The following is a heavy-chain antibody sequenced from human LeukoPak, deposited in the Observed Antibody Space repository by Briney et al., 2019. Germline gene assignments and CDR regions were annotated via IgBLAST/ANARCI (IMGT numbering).Heavy chain of an antibody. CDR2: IYYSGST. CDR3: ARESDYGDSTGALDI. Sequence: SETLSLTCTVSGGSISSYYWSWIRQPPGKGLEWIGYIYYSGSTNYNPSLKSRVTISVDTSKNQFSLKLSSVTAADTAVYYCARESDYGDSTGALDIWGQGTMVTVSS. J-gene: IGHJ3*02. V-gene: IGHV4-59*01. D-gene: IGHD4-17*01. CDR1: GGSISSYY.